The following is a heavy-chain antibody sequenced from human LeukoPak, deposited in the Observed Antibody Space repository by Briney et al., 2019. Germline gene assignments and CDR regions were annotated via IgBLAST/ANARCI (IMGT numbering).Heavy chain of an antibody. CDR3: ARHGSSGSGSYYEYFQH. CDR1: GGSISSSSYY. Sequence: KPSETLSLTCTVSGGSISSSSYYWGWIRQPPGKGLEWIGGIYYSGSTNYNPSLKSRVTISVDTSKNQFSLKLSSVTAADTAVYYCARHGSSGSGSYYEYFQHWGQGTLVTVSS. J-gene: IGHJ1*01. D-gene: IGHD1-26*01. V-gene: IGHV4-39*01. CDR2: IYYSGST.